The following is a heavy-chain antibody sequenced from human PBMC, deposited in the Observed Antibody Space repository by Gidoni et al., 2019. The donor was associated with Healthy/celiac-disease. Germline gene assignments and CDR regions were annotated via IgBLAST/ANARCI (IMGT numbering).Heavy chain of an antibody. J-gene: IGHJ4*02. CDR3: ASFRWLRSEFDY. V-gene: IGHV1-69*01. CDR1: GGPFSSYA. D-gene: IGHD5-12*01. Sequence: VQLVPSGAEVNKPGSSVKLSCKASGGPFSSYAISWVRQAPGQGLEGMGGIIPFFGTANYAQKFQGRVTITADEATSTAYMELSSLRSEDTAVYYCASFRWLRSEFDYWGQGTLVTVSS. CDR2: IIPFFGTA.